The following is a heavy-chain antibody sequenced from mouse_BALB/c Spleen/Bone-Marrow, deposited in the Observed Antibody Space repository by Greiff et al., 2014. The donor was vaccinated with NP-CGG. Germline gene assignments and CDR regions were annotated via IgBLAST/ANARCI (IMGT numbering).Heavy chain of an antibody. CDR2: IWGDGST. D-gene: IGHD2-1*01. Sequence: VMLVESGPGLVAPSQSLSIACTVSGFSLTSYGVSWVRQPPGRGLEWLGVIWGDGSTNYHSPLTSRLNISKDNSKSQVFLKLNSLQTDDTATYYCAKYGNYPYALDYWGQGTSVTVSS. CDR3: AKYGNYPYALDY. V-gene: IGHV2-3*01. J-gene: IGHJ4*01. CDR1: GFSLTSYG.